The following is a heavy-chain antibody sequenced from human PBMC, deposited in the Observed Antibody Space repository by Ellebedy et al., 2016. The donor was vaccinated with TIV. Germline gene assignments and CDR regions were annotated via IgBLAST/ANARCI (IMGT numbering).Heavy chain of an antibody. CDR1: GFTFSRYA. J-gene: IGHJ4*02. CDR2: IVSSGAQ. D-gene: IGHD5-18*01. Sequence: PGGSLRLSCAASGFTFSRYAMTWVRQAPGKGLEWVSGIVSSGAQKYADSVKGRFTISRDNSKSTVDLQMNSLRAEDTAVYFCARDRTPGDGYWVFDYWGQGTLVTVSS. CDR3: ARDRTPGDGYWVFDY. V-gene: IGHV3-23*01.